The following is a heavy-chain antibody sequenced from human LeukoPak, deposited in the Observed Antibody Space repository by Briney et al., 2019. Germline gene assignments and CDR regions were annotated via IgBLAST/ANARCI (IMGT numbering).Heavy chain of an antibody. CDR2: ISGSGGST. CDR1: GFTFSSYA. CDR3: ALGSGSYWVY. D-gene: IGHD3-10*01. J-gene: IGHJ4*02. Sequence: HSGGSLRLSCAASGFTFSSYAMSWVRQAPGKGLEWVSAISGSGGSTYYADSAKGRFTISRDNSKNTLYLQMNSLRAEDTAVYYCALGSGSYWVYWGQGTLVTVSS. V-gene: IGHV3-23*01.